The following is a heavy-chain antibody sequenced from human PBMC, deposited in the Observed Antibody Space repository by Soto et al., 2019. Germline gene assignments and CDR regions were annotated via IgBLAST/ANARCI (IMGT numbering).Heavy chain of an antibody. CDR2: ISGRGGST. J-gene: IGHJ5*02. CDR1: GFTFSTYA. CDR3: AKGSPYSGTYFHP. V-gene: IGHV3-23*01. D-gene: IGHD1-26*01. Sequence: VQLLESGGGLVQPGGYLRLSCSASGFTFSTYAMSWVRRIPGKGREWVSAISGRGGSTNYEDSVKGRFTTSRDNSTSTLYLQMNSLLVDDTAVYYCAKGSPYSGTYFHPWGQGTLVTVSS.